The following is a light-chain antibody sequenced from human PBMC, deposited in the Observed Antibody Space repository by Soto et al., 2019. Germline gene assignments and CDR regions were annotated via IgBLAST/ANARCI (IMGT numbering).Light chain of an antibody. CDR1: QSVSSNY. CDR2: GAS. CDR3: QHCGSSPFT. Sequence: EIVLTQSPGTLSLSPGERATLSCRASQSVSSNYLTWYQQKPGQAPRLLIYGASSRATGIPDRFSGSGSGTDFTLTISRLEPDDFAVYYCQHCGSSPFTFGPGTKVDIK. V-gene: IGKV3-20*01. J-gene: IGKJ3*01.